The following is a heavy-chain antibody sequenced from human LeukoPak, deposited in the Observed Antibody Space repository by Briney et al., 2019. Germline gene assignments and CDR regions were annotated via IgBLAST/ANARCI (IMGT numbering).Heavy chain of an antibody. D-gene: IGHD3-10*01. CDR2: IYYSGST. Sequence: NASETLSLTCTVSGGSISSSSYYWGWIRQPPGKGLEWIGSIYYSGSTYYNPSLKSRVTISVDTSKNQFSLKLSSVTAADTAVYYCAGHNYYGSGSYRFGFDPWGQGTLVTVSS. CDR1: GGSISSSSYY. J-gene: IGHJ5*02. V-gene: IGHV4-39*01. CDR3: AGHNYYGSGSYRFGFDP.